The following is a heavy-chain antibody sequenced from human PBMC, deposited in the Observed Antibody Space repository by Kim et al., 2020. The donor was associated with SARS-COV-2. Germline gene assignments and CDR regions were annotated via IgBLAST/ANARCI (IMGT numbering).Heavy chain of an antibody. D-gene: IGHD3-22*01. CDR3: ARTRFRMVIHTPFDY. V-gene: IGHV1-69*01. Sequence: QKFQGRVTITADESTSTAYMELSSLRSEDTAVYYCARTRFRMVIHTPFDYWGQGTLVTVSS. J-gene: IGHJ4*02.